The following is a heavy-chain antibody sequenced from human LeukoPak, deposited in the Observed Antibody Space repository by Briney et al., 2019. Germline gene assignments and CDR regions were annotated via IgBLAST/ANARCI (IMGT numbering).Heavy chain of an antibody. CDR3: ASLGN. Sequence: GGSLRLSCAASGFPFSDYWMNWVRQAPGKGLEWVADIKQDGSEKFYVDSVKGRFTISRDNAKNSLFLQMNSLRADDTAVYYCASLGNWGQGTLVTVSS. D-gene: IGHD1-1*01. CDR2: IKQDGSEK. CDR1: GFPFSDYW. V-gene: IGHV3-7*01. J-gene: IGHJ4*02.